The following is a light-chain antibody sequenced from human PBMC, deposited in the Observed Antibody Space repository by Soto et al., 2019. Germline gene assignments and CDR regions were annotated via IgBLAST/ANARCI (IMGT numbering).Light chain of an antibody. CDR2: GAS. V-gene: IGKV3D-20*02. J-gene: IGKJ5*01. CDR3: QHRMNWPLT. CDR1: QSVSSIY. Sequence: EIVLTQSPGTLSLSPGERATLSCRASQSVSSIYLGWYQQKPGQAPRLLMYGASSRATGIPERFSGSGSGTDFTLTISSLEPEDFAVYYCQHRMNWPLTFGQGTRLEIK.